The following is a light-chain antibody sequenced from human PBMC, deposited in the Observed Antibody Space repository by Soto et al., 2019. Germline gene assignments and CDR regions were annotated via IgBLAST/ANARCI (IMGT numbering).Light chain of an antibody. Sequence: EIVLTQSPGTLSLSPGQRATLSCRASQSVSSNSLAWYQQRPGQAPRLLFYGASSRATGIPDRFSGSGSGTDLTLTISRLEPEDFAVYYCQQYGSSPRTFGQGTKVEIK. CDR3: QQYGSSPRT. CDR2: GAS. CDR1: QSVSSNS. V-gene: IGKV3-20*01. J-gene: IGKJ1*01.